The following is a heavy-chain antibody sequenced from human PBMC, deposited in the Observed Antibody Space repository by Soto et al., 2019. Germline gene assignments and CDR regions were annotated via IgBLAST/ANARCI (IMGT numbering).Heavy chain of an antibody. V-gene: IGHV1-2*02. CDR2: INPNSRGT. CDR3: ASVTLKAGNWFDP. Sequence: GASVKVSCKASGYTFTDYFIHWVRQAPGQGFEWMGWINPNSRGTNYAPKFQGRVTMTRDTSNSTAYMELRGLRSDDTAVYYCASVTLKAGNWFDPWGQGTLVPVSP. CDR1: GYTFTDYF. J-gene: IGHJ5*02.